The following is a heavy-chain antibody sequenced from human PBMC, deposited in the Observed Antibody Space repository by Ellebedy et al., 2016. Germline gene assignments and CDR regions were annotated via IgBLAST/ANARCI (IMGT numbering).Heavy chain of an antibody. V-gene: IGHV4-59*08. J-gene: IGHJ3*01. D-gene: IGHD5-12*01. Sequence: GSLRLSCTVSGGSISSYYWSWIRQPPGKGLEWIGYFYSGGSSIYNPSLKSRVTMSVVTSKNQLSLNLTSVTAADTAVYYCAKHRYTGYGGHDAFDLWGQGTMVTVSS. CDR2: FYSGGSS. CDR3: AKHRYTGYGGHDAFDL. CDR1: GGSISSYY.